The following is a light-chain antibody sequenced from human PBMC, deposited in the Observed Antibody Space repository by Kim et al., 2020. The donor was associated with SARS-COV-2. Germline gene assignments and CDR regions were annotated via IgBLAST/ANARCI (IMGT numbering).Light chain of an antibody. Sequence: GWSITISCTGTSSDVGGYNYGSWYQHHPGKPPKLMIYDDSHRPSGVSNRFSGSKSGNTSSPTISGLQAEDDADYYCNSYTSSSNLVFGGGTQLTVL. V-gene: IGLV2-14*03. CDR1: SSDVGGYNY. J-gene: IGLJ3*02. CDR2: DDS. CDR3: NSYTSSSNLV.